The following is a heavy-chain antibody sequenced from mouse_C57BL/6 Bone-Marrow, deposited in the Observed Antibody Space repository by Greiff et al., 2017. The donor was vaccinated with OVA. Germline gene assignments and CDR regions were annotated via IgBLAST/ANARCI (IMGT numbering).Heavy chain of an antibody. CDR1: GFNIKDDY. D-gene: IGHD2-4*01. CDR3: TGDYDYDGDYFDY. J-gene: IGHJ2*01. V-gene: IGHV14-4*01. CDR2: IDPENGDT. Sequence: SGAELVRPGASVKLSCTASGFNIKDDYMHWVKQRPEQGLEWIGWIDPENGDTEYASKFQGKATITADTSSNTAYLQLSSLTSEDTAVYYCTGDYDYDGDYFDYWGQGTTLTVSS.